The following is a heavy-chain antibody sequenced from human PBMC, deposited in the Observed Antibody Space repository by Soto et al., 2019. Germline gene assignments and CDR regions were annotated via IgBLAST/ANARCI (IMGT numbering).Heavy chain of an antibody. CDR3: AADSTYSVRGMDV. J-gene: IGHJ6*02. CDR2: IVVGSGNT. Sequence: ASVKVSCKASGFTFTSSAVQWVRQARGQRLEWIGWIVVGSGNTNYAQKFQERVTITRDMSTSKAYMELSSLRYEDTAVYYCAADSTYSVRGMDVWGQGTTVTVS. V-gene: IGHV1-58*01. CDR1: GFTFTSSA. D-gene: IGHD1-26*01.